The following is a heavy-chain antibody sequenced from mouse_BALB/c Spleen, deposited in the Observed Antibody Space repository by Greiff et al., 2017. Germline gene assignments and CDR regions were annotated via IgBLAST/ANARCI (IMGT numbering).Heavy chain of an antibody. Sequence: EVKLEESGGGLVKPGGSLKLSCAASGFTFSSYAMSWVRQTPEKRLEWVATISSGGSYTYYPDSVKGRFTISGDNAKNTLYLQMSSLRSEDTAMYYCARGKYGNYQGVPRAMDYWGQGTSVTVSS. D-gene: IGHD2-10*02. J-gene: IGHJ4*01. V-gene: IGHV5-9-3*01. CDR1: GFTFSSYA. CDR2: ISSGGSYT. CDR3: ARGKYGNYQGVPRAMDY.